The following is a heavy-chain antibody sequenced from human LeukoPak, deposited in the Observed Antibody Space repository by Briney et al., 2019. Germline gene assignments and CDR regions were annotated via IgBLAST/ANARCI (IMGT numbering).Heavy chain of an antibody. J-gene: IGHJ4*02. CDR3: AKDIDYGSRSYYGAFDY. CDR2: VSWTGDKV. D-gene: IGHD1-26*01. Sequence: GGSLRLSCAASGFGFDDYAMHWIRQPPGKGLEWVSRVSWTGDKVDYADSVKGRFTISRDNAKNSLYLQMHSLRAEDMALYYCAKDIDYGSRSYYGAFDYWGQGVLVTVSS. V-gene: IGHV3-9*03. CDR1: GFGFDDYA.